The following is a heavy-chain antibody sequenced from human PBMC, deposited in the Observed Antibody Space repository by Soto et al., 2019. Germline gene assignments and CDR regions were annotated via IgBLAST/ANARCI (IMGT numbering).Heavy chain of an antibody. CDR2: IITVTGPA. D-gene: IGHD3-10*01. CDR3: AREYYGSGTYGYYGMDV. J-gene: IGHJ6*02. Sequence: QVQLVQSGAEVRKPGSSVKVSCKASGSTISSYVIAWVRQAPGQSLEWMGGIITVTGPANYAQKFQGRLTITADEATSTAYMELISLRSEDTAVYYCAREYYGSGTYGYYGMDVWGQGTTVTVSS. V-gene: IGHV1-69*01. CDR1: GSTISSYV.